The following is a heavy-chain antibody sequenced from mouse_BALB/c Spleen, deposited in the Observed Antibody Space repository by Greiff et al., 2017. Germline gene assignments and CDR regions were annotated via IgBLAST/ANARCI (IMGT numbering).Heavy chain of an antibody. CDR3: ARDLLYAMDY. CDR1: GFTFSDYY. V-gene: IGHV5-4*02. Sequence: EVQRVESGGGLVKPGGSLKLSCAASGFTFSDYYMYWVRQTPEKRLEWVATISDGGSYTYYPDSVKGRFTISRDNAKNNLYLQMSSLKSEDTAMYYCARDLLYAMDYWGQGTSVTVSS. D-gene: IGHD2-1*01. J-gene: IGHJ4*01. CDR2: ISDGGSYT.